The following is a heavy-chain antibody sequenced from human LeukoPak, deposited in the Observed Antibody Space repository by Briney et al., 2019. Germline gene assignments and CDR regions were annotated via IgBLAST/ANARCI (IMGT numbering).Heavy chain of an antibody. CDR2: ISAYNGNT. CDR1: GYTFTSYG. D-gene: IGHD3-10*01. CDR3: ARDNIWFGEPQDAFDI. Sequence: GASVKVSCKASGYTFTSYGISWVQQAPGQGLEWMGWISAYNGNTNYAQKLQGRVTMTTDTSTSTAYMELRSLRSDDAAVYYCARDNIWFGEPQDAFDIWGQGTMVTVSS. V-gene: IGHV1-18*01. J-gene: IGHJ3*02.